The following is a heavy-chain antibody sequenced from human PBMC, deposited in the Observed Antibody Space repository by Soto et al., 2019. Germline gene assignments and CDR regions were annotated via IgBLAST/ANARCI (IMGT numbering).Heavy chain of an antibody. D-gene: IGHD6-6*01. Sequence: ASVKVSCKASGYTFTSYAMNWVRQAPGQGLEWMGWINTNTGNPTYAQGFTGQFVFSLDTSVSTAYLQICSLKAEDTAVYYCARAEYSSPFLDYGMDVWGQGTTVTVSS. CDR1: GYTFTSYA. J-gene: IGHJ6*02. CDR2: INTNTGNP. V-gene: IGHV7-4-1*01. CDR3: ARAEYSSPFLDYGMDV.